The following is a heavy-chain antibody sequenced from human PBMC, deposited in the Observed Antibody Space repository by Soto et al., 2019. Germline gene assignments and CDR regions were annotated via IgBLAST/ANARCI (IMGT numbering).Heavy chain of an antibody. CDR3: ASATILVSVNMHENYFAS. Sequence: VASGKVSCKASAGTFSRPGISWLRQAPWQRLEWRGGFIPSLDTTNYAHQLQRRITIIAAESTNTVYMELRNLRSADPGVYYCASATILVSVNMHENYFASWGQGTLVNVSS. CDR2: FIPSLDTT. V-gene: IGHV1-69*13. CDR1: AGTFSRPG. J-gene: IGHJ4*02. D-gene: IGHD1-26*01.